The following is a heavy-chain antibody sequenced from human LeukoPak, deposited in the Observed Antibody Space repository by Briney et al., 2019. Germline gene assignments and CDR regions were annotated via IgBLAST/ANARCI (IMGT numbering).Heavy chain of an antibody. D-gene: IGHD3-22*01. V-gene: IGHV1-18*01. CDR1: GYTFTSYG. CDR2: ISAYNGNT. Sequence: ASVKVSCKASGYTFTSYGISWVRQAPGQGLEWMGWISAYNGNTNYAQKLQGRVTMTTDTSTSTVYMELRSLRSDDTAVYYCARDSDYYDSSASGDYWGQGTLVTVSS. CDR3: ARDSDYYDSSASGDY. J-gene: IGHJ4*02.